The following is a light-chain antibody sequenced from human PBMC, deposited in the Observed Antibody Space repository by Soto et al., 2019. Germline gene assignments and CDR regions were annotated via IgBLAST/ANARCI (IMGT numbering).Light chain of an antibody. V-gene: IGKV1-5*03. Sequence: DIQMTQSPSTLSASVGDRVTITCRASQSISSSLAWYQQKPGKAPKVLIYKATSLEGGVPSRFSGRGSGTEFTLTISSLQPDDFATYYCQQYNSYWTFGQGTKVEIK. CDR2: KAT. CDR1: QSISSS. J-gene: IGKJ1*01. CDR3: QQYNSYWT.